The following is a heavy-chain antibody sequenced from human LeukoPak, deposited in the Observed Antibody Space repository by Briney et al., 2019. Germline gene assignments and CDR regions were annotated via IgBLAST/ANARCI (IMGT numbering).Heavy chain of an antibody. J-gene: IGHJ4*02. D-gene: IGHD3-9*01. V-gene: IGHV3-48*03. CDR1: GFTFSSYE. Sequence: GSLILSCAASGFTFSSYEMNWVRQAPGKGLEGVSYIGSSGSTIYYADSVKGRFTISRDNAKNSLYLQMNSLRAEDTAVYYCAREPPSNYDILTGYYNYFDYWGQGTLVTVSS. CDR2: IGSSGSTI. CDR3: AREPPSNYDILTGYYNYFDY.